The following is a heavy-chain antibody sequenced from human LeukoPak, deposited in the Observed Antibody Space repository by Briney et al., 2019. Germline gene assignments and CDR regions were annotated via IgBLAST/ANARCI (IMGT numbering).Heavy chain of an antibody. Sequence: GASVKVSFKASVYSFTSFGISWVRQAPGQGLEWMGWISTYNANTNYAQTYQGRVTMTTDTSTSTAYMELRSLRSDDAAVYFCARVFSFGDYIWGSYRYYFDYWGQGTLVTVSS. CDR2: ISTYNANT. CDR3: ARVFSFGDYIWGSYRYYFDY. V-gene: IGHV1-18*01. CDR1: VYSFTSFG. D-gene: IGHD3-16*02. J-gene: IGHJ4*02.